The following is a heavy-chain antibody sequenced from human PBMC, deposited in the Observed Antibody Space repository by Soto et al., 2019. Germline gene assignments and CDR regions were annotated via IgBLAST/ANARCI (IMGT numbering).Heavy chain of an antibody. V-gene: IGHV3-15*01. D-gene: IGHD4-17*01. CDR3: ATETPYDDYVFDY. CDR1: GFGFYNAW. CDR2: IKIKTDGGTT. J-gene: IGHJ4*02. Sequence: GGSPRLSCAACGFGFYNAWMNWVRQEPGKGLEWVGRIKIKTDGGTTDYAAPVKGRFTISRDDSKYTLYLQMNSLKTEDTAVYYCATETPYDDYVFDYWGQGTLVTVSS.